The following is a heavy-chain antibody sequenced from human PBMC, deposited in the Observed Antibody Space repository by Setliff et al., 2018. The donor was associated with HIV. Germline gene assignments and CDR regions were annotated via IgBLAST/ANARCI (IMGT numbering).Heavy chain of an antibody. Sequence: PGGSLRLSCAASGFPFSSYSMSWVRQVPGKGLEWVSSISHSGIYIYHIDSVKGRFTISRDNAKNSLYLQMSSLRDEDTAKYYCARGRLLWSGSYYYYYMDVWGKGTTVTVSS. V-gene: IGHV3-21*04. CDR1: GFPFSSYS. D-gene: IGHD3-10*01. CDR2: ISHSGIYI. J-gene: IGHJ6*03. CDR3: ARGRLLWSGSYYYYYMDV.